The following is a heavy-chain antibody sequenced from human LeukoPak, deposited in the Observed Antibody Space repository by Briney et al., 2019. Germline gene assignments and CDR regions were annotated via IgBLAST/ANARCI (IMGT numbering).Heavy chain of an antibody. Sequence: PSETLSLTCTVSGGSVSGYYWSWLRQPPGKGLEWIGKIPYSGTTNYNPSLRSRVTISLDASKSQFSLELTSVTAADTAVYYCARDGVPNYWGQGTLVTVSS. V-gene: IGHV4-59*02. D-gene: IGHD3-10*01. J-gene: IGHJ4*02. CDR2: IPYSGTT. CDR1: GGSVSGYY. CDR3: ARDGVPNY.